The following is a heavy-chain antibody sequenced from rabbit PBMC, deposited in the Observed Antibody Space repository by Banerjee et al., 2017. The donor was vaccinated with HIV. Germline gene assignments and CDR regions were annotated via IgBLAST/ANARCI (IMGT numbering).Heavy chain of an antibody. CDR2: IDPIFGRT. CDR3: VRDLGYDDLSEKGYFNL. CDR1: GFSFSSSDY. D-gene: IGHD2-1*01. V-gene: IGHV1S7*01. J-gene: IGHJ4*01. Sequence: QSLEESGGGLVQPEGSLALTCKASGFSFSSSDYICWVRKAPGKGLEWIGYIDPIFGRTYYASWVNGQFTISSHNAQNTLYLQLNSLTAADTATYFCVRDLGYDDLSEKGYFNLWGQGTLVTVS.